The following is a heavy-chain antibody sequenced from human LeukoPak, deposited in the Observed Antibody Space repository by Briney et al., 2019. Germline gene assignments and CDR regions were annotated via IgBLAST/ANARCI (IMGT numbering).Heavy chain of an antibody. Sequence: SVKVSCKASGYTFTSYGISWVRQAPGQGLEWMGGIIPIFGTANYAQKFQGRVTITADKSTSTAYMELSSLRAEDTAVYYCVKDQKLRYFDWSCPGDYWGQGTLVTVSS. D-gene: IGHD3-9*01. J-gene: IGHJ4*02. CDR2: IIPIFGTA. CDR3: VKDQKLRYFDWSCPGDY. V-gene: IGHV1-69*06. CDR1: GYTFTSYG.